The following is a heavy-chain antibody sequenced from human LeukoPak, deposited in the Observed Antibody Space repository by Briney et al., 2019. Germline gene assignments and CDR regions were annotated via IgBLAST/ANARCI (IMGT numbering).Heavy chain of an antibody. D-gene: IGHD3-10*01. J-gene: IGHJ4*02. CDR3: ARGLWFGEFPPEYYFDY. CDR1: GFTVSSNY. Sequence: GGSLRLSCAASGFTVSSNYMSWVRRAPGKGLEWVSVIYSGGSTYYADSVKGRFTISRDNSKNTLYLQMNSLRAEDTAVYYCARGLWFGEFPPEYYFDYWGQGTLVTVSS. CDR2: IYSGGST. V-gene: IGHV3-66*01.